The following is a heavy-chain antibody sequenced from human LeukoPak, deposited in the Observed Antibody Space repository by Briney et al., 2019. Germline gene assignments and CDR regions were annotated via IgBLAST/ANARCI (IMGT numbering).Heavy chain of an antibody. V-gene: IGHV3-7*01. J-gene: IGHJ4*02. CDR2: IKQDGNEK. CDR1: GFTFSSYS. Sequence: GGSLRLSCAASGFTFSSYSMNWVRQAPGKGLEWVANIKQDGNEKYYMDSVKGRFTISRDNAKNSLYLQMDSLRAEDTAVYYCATYRHLASWGQGTLVTVSS. D-gene: IGHD2-2*02. CDR3: ATYRHLAS.